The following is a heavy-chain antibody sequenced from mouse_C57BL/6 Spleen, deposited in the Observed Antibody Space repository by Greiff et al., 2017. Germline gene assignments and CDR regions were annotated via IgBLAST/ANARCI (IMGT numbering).Heavy chain of an antibody. CDR3: ARAITTVGARWYVDV. V-gene: IGHV5-16*01. CDR2: INYDGSST. Sequence: EVMLVESEGGLVQPGSSMKLSCTASGFTFSDYYMAWVRQVPEKGLEWVANINYDGSSTYYLDSLKSRFIISRDNAKNILYLQMSSLKSEDTATYYCARAITTVGARWYVDVWGTETSVTVSS. J-gene: IGHJ1*03. D-gene: IGHD1-1*01. CDR1: GFTFSDYY.